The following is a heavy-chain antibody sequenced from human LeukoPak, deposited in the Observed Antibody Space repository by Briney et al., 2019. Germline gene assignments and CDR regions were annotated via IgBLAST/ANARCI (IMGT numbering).Heavy chain of an antibody. Sequence: SETLSLTCTVSGGSISSYYWSWIRQPPGKGLEWIGYIYYSGSTNYNPSLKSRVTISVDTSKNQFSLKLSSVTAADTAVYYCARDRHSYYYGMDVWGQGTTVTVSS. CDR2: IYYSGST. CDR3: ARDRHSYYYGMDV. J-gene: IGHJ6*02. CDR1: GGSISSYY. D-gene: IGHD6-6*01. V-gene: IGHV4-59*01.